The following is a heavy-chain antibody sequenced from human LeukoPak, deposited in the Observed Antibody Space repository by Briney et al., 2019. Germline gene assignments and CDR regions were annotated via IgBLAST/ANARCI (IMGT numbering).Heavy chain of an antibody. CDR2: IYYSGST. CDR1: GGSISSGGYY. Sequence: SQTLSLTCTVSGGSISSGGYYWSWIRQHPGKGLEWIGCIYYSGSTYYNPSLKSRVTMSVDTSKNQFSLKLSSVTAADTAVYYCARSQHDYSSSVTWFDPWGQGTLVTVSS. CDR3: ARSQHDYSSSVTWFDP. D-gene: IGHD6-6*01. V-gene: IGHV4-31*03. J-gene: IGHJ5*02.